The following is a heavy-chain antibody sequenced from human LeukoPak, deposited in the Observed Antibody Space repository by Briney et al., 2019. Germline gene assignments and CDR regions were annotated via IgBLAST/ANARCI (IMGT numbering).Heavy chain of an antibody. V-gene: IGHV3-21*01. CDR2: ISSSSSYI. CDR3: ARGGKFATVTRENY. Sequence: PGGSLRLSCAASGFTFSSYSMNWVRQAPGKGLEWVSSISSSSSYIYYADSVKGRFTISRDNAKNTLYLQMNSLRAEDTAVYYCARGGKFATVTRENYWGQGTLVTVSS. D-gene: IGHD4-17*01. CDR1: GFTFSSYS. J-gene: IGHJ4*02.